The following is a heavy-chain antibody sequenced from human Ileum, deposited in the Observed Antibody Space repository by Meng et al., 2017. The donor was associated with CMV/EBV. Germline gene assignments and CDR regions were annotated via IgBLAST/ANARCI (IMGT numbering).Heavy chain of an antibody. CDR2: INTNTGNP. D-gene: IGHD1-26*01. CDR1: GYSFNTYA. V-gene: IGHV7-4-1*02. Sequence: KTSGYSFNTYAMNWVRQAPGRGLEWMGWINTNTGNPTYAQDFTGRFVFSLDTSVSTAYLQISSLKAEDTAIYYCARTSYFVGVTDLDYWGQGSLVTVSS. CDR3: ARTSYFVGVTDLDY. J-gene: IGHJ4*02.